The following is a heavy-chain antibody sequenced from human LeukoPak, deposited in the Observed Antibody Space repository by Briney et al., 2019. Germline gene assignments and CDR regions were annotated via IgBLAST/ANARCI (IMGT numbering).Heavy chain of an antibody. CDR2: INPNSGGT. CDR3: ARSSYSSGWSDY. V-gene: IGHV1-2*02. CDR1: GYTFTGYY. Sequence: ASVKVSCKASGYTFTGYYMHWVRQAPGQGLEWMGWINPNSGGTNYAQRFQGSVTMTRDTSISTAYMELSRLRSDDTAVYYCARSSYSSGWSDYWGQGILVTVSS. D-gene: IGHD6-19*01. J-gene: IGHJ4*02.